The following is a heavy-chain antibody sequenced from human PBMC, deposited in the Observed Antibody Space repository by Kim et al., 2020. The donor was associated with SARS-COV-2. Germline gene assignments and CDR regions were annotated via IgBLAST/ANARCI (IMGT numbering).Heavy chain of an antibody. J-gene: IGHJ2*01. CDR1: GFTFSSYW. Sequence: GGSLRLSCAASGFTFSSYWMSWVRQAPGKGLEWVANIKQDGSEKYYVDSVKGRFTISRDNAKNSLYLQMNSLRAEDTAVYYCARDPGGNRITMIVVVLRYFDLWGRGTLVTVSS. V-gene: IGHV3-7*01. D-gene: IGHD3-22*01. CDR2: IKQDGSEK. CDR3: ARDPGGNRITMIVVVLRYFDL.